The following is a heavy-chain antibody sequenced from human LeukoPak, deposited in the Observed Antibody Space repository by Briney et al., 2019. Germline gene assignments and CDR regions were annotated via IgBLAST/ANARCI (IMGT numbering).Heavy chain of an antibody. CDR2: IYYSGST. CDR1: GGSISSYY. J-gene: IGHJ4*02. V-gene: IGHV4-59*01. Sequence: PSETLSFTCTVSGGSISSYYWSWLRQPPGKGLEWIGYIYYSGSTNYNPSLKSRVTISVDTSKNQFSLKLSSVTAADTAVYYCARGGHGPYDYWGQGTLVTVSS. D-gene: IGHD3-16*01. CDR3: ARGGHGPYDY.